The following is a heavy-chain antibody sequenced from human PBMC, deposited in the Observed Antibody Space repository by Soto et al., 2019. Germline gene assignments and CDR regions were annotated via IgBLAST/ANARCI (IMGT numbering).Heavy chain of an antibody. Sequence: SETLSLTCAVYGGSFSGYYWTWIRQPPGTWLEWIGEINHSGNTYYNPSLKSRVTISADLSKNQFSLNLISVTAADTAVYYCATTIYSSGWSRDHWGQGTLVTVSS. V-gene: IGHV4-34*01. CDR2: INHSGNT. CDR1: GGSFSGYY. D-gene: IGHD6-19*01. J-gene: IGHJ4*02. CDR3: ATTIYSSGWSRDH.